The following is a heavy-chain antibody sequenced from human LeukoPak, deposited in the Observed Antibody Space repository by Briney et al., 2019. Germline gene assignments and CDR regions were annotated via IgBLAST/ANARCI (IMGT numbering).Heavy chain of an antibody. J-gene: IGHJ4*02. Sequence: PGGSLRLSCAASGFTFSSYAMSWVRQAPGKGLEWVSAISGSGGSTYYAGSVKGRLTISRYNPKNTLYLQKNTLRSEDTDVYYCAKHFPPNYWGQGTLVIVSS. CDR1: GFTFSSYA. D-gene: IGHD3-3*02. V-gene: IGHV3-23*01. CDR3: AKHFPPNY. CDR2: ISGSGGST.